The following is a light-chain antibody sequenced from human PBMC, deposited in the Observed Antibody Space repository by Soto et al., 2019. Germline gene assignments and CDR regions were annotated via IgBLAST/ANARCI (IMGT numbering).Light chain of an antibody. CDR2: GNS. J-gene: IGLJ1*01. CDR1: SSNLGAGYD. CDR3: QSYDNSLSGSGV. V-gene: IGLV1-40*01. Sequence: QSVLAQPPSVSGAPGQRVTISCTGHSSNLGAGYDVHWYQHVPGTAPRLLIFGNSNRPSGVPDRFSGSKSGPSAFLAITGLQAEDEADYDCQSYDNSLSGSGVFGTGTKVTVL.